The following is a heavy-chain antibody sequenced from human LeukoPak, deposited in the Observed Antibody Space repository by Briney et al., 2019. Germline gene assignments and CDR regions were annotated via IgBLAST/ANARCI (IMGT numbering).Heavy chain of an antibody. CDR2: ISGSGGST. J-gene: IGHJ3*02. CDR1: GFTFSSYG. Sequence: GGSLRLSCAASGFTFSSYGMSWVRQAPGKGLEWVSAISGSGGSTYYADSVKGRFTISRDNSKNTLYLQMNSLRAEDTAVYYCAKVEDSSGYYFYAFDIWGQGTMVTVSS. V-gene: IGHV3-23*01. CDR3: AKVEDSSGYYFYAFDI. D-gene: IGHD3-22*01.